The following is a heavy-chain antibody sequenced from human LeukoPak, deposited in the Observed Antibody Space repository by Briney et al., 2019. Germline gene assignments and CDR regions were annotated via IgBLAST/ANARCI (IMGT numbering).Heavy chain of an antibody. J-gene: IGHJ4*02. D-gene: IGHD2-21*02. CDR2: ISGSGGST. V-gene: IGHV3-23*01. Sequence: GGSLRLSCAASGFTFSSYGMSWVRQAPGKGLEWVSAISGSGGSTYYADSVKGRFTISRDNSKNTLYLQMNSLRAEDTAVYYCAKAREFYCGGDCAFDYWGQGTLVTVSS. CDR1: GFTFSSYG. CDR3: AKAREFYCGGDCAFDY.